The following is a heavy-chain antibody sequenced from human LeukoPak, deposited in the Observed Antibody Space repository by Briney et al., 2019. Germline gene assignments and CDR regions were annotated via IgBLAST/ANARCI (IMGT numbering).Heavy chain of an antibody. CDR3: ATDGDYGDFHFDY. D-gene: IGHD4-17*01. Sequence: ASVKVSCKVSGYTLTELSMHWVRQAPGKGLEWMGCFDPEDGETIYAQKFQGRVTMTEDTSTDTAYMELSSLRSEDTAVYYCATDGDYGDFHFDYWGQGTLVTVSS. J-gene: IGHJ4*02. V-gene: IGHV1-24*01. CDR2: FDPEDGET. CDR1: GYTLTELS.